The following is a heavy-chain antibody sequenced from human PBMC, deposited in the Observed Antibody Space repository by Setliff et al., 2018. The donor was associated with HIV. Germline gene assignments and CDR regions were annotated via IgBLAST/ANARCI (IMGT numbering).Heavy chain of an antibody. Sequence: ASETLSLTCTVSGGSISNNNYYWGWIRQPPGKGLEWIGSIYYSGSTYYSPSLRSRVTISVDRSKNQFSLRLSSVTAADTAVYYCARDQGDNFWSGYCLDYWGQGTLVTVSS. V-gene: IGHV4-39*07. CDR2: IYYSGST. CDR3: ARDQGDNFWSGYCLDY. J-gene: IGHJ4*02. D-gene: IGHD3-3*01. CDR1: GGSISNNNYY.